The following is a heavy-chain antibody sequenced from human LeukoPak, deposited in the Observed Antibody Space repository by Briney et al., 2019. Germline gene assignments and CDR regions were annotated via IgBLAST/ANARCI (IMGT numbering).Heavy chain of an antibody. CDR1: GGSVSSHTYY. V-gene: IGHV3-23*01. D-gene: IGHD2-2*02. Sequence: ETLSLTCTVSGGSVSSHTYYWGWIRQPPGKGLEWVSAISGSGGSTYYADSVKGRFTISRDNSKNTLYLQMNSLRAEDTAVYYCAKVRGYCSSTSCYTPLDYWGQGTLVTVSS. CDR2: ISGSGGST. J-gene: IGHJ4*02. CDR3: AKVRGYCSSTSCYTPLDY.